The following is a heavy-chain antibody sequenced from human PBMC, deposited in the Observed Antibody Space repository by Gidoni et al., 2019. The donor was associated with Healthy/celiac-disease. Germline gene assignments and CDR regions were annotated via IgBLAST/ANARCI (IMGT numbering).Heavy chain of an antibody. CDR1: GYTFTSYD. V-gene: IGHV1-8*01. J-gene: IGHJ4*02. CDR2: MNPNSGNK. Sequence: QVQLVQSGAEVKKPGASVKVSCKASGYTFTSYDINWVRQATGQGLEWMGWMNPNSGNKGYAQKFQGRVTMTRNTSLSTAYLELGRLRSEDTAVYYCARGLRSVGATRLGPCWGQGTLVTVSS. CDR3: ARGLRSVGATRLGPC. D-gene: IGHD1-26*01.